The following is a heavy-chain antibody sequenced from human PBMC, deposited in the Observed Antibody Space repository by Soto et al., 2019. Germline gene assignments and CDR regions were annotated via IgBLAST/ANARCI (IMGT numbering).Heavy chain of an antibody. CDR1: GFTFRSYS. Sequence: GGSLRLSCAVSGFTFRSYSMHWVRQAPGKGLVWVSRINSDGSSTSYADSVKGRFTISGDNAKNTLYLQMNSLRAEDTAVYYCASGHSSGWYDQDYYFDYWGQGTLVTVSS. CDR2: INSDGSST. CDR3: ASGHSSGWYDQDYYFDY. V-gene: IGHV3-74*01. D-gene: IGHD6-19*01. J-gene: IGHJ4*02.